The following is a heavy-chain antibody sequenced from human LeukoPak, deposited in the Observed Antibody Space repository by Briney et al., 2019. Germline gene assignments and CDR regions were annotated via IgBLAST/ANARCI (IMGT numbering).Heavy chain of an antibody. CDR3: AKDRLPAGYSSGWYLH. CDR2: ISGSGGST. D-gene: IGHD6-19*01. V-gene: IGHV3-23*01. Sequence: GGSLRLSCAASGFTFSSYAMSWVRQAPGKGLEWVSAISGSGGSTYYADSVKGRFTISRDNSKNTLYLQMNSLRAEDTAVYYCAKDRLPAGYSSGWYLHWGQGTLVTVSS. J-gene: IGHJ4*02. CDR1: GFTFSSYA.